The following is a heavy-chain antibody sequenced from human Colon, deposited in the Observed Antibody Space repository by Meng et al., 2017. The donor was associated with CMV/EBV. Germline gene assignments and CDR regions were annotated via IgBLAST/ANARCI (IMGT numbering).Heavy chain of an antibody. V-gene: IGHV1-18*04. CDR2: ISAYNGNT. J-gene: IGHJ5*02. CDR3: ARLNGGNSGDWFAP. CDR1: GFPFTSYR. Sequence: SGFPFTSYRFTWVRQDAGQGLEWLGWISAYNGNTNYAQIVQGRVTMTTDPSTTTAYMELRNLRSDDTAVYYCARLNGGNSGDWFAPWGQGTLVTVSS. D-gene: IGHD4-23*01.